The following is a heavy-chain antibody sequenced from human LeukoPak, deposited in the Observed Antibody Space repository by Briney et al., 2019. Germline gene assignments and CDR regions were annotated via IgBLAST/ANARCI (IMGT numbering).Heavy chain of an antibody. CDR1: GFTFSSYA. CDR2: ISGSGGST. V-gene: IGHV3-23*01. CDR3: AKAGVRGVIFFYYFDY. Sequence: GGSLRLSCAASGFTFSSYAMSWVRQAPGRGLEWVSAISGSGGSTYYADSVKGRFTISRDNSKNTLYLQMNSLRAEDTAVYYCAKAGVRGVIFFYYFDYWGQGTLVTVSS. D-gene: IGHD3-10*01. J-gene: IGHJ4*02.